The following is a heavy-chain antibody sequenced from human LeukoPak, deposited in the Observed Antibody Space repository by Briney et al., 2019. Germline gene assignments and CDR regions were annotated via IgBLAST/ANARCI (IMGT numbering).Heavy chain of an antibody. CDR3: ARVNCTIGVCYNSRGWFDP. J-gene: IGHJ5*02. CDR2: IHYSGSA. V-gene: IGHV4-59*01. Sequence: SETLSLTCTVSGGSISSDYWSWIRQPPGKGLEWIGYIHYSGSANYKPSLKSRVIISVDKSKNQFSLRLSSVTAADTAVYYCARVNCTIGVCYNSRGWFDPWGQGTLVTVSS. D-gene: IGHD2-8*01. CDR1: GGSISSDY.